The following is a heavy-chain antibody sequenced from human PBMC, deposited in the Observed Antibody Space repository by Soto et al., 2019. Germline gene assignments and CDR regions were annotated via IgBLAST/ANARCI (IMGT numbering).Heavy chain of an antibody. V-gene: IGHV3-23*01. CDR1: GFTFSKYD. CDR2: INTSGGGT. CDR3: AKDLFRITMIVVVQDAFDI. J-gene: IGHJ3*02. D-gene: IGHD3-22*01. Sequence: EVQLLESGGNLVQPGGSLRLSCVASGFTFSKYDMSWVRQVPGKGLEWVSLINTSGGGTYYADSVKGRFTISRDNSKNTLYLQMNSLRAEDTAVYYCAKDLFRITMIVVVQDAFDIWGQGTMVTVSS.